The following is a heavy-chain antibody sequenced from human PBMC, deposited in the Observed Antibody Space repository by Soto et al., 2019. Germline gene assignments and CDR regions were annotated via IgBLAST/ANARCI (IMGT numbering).Heavy chain of an antibody. J-gene: IGHJ3*02. V-gene: IGHV3-21*01. D-gene: IGHD3-10*01. CDR3: ARTMVGRSAAFDI. CDR2: ISSSSSYM. Sequence: EVQLVESGGGLVKPGGSLRLSCAASGFTFSSYNMNWVRQAPGKGLEWVSSISSSSSYMYYADSLKGRFTISRGNAKNSLYLHMNSLRAEDTAVYYCARTMVGRSAAFDIWGQGTMVTVSS. CDR1: GFTFSSYN.